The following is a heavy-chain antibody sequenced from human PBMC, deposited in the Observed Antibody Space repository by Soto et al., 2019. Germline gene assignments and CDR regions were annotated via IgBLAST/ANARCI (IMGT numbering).Heavy chain of an antibody. Sequence: EVQLVESGGGLIQPGGSLRLSCAASGFTVSNTYMSWVRQAPGKGLEWASVIYSGGSTDYADSVKGRFTISRDNSKTTLYLQMNILRGEDTAVYYCARSGYSYGPFDYWGQGTLVTVSS. V-gene: IGHV3-53*01. D-gene: IGHD5-18*01. CDR1: GFTVSNTY. CDR2: IYSGGST. J-gene: IGHJ4*02. CDR3: ARSGYSYGPFDY.